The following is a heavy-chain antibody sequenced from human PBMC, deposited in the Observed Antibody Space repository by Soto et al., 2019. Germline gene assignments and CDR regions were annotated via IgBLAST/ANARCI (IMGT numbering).Heavy chain of an antibody. CDR2: IWYDGNKK. J-gene: IGHJ4*02. CDR3: VVDTSGLLDY. D-gene: IGHD3-22*01. Sequence: QVHLVESGGGVVQPGRSLRLSCAASGFTFSSYGMHWVRQAPGKGLEWVAVIWYDGNKKYYGDSVRGRFTISRDNSKKSLYLEMNSLRAEDTAVYYCVVDTSGLLDYWGQGTLVTVSS. CDR1: GFTFSSYG. V-gene: IGHV3-33*03.